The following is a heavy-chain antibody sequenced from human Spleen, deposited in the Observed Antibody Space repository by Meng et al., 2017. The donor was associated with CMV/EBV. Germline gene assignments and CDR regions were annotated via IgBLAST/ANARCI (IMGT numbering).Heavy chain of an antibody. CDR2: IYPDDSDT. CDR3: ARANDYGDYGWLNY. J-gene: IGHJ4*02. V-gene: IGHV5-51*01. CDR1: GYSFPNYW. D-gene: IGHD4-17*01. Sequence: SGYSFPNYWIGWVRQMPGKGLEWMGIIYPDDSDTRYSPSFQGQVTISADKSISTAYLQWSSLKASDTAMYYCARANDYGDYGWLNYWGQGTLVTVSS.